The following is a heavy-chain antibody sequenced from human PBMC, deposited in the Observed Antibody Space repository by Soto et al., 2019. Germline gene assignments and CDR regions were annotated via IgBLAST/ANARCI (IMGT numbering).Heavy chain of an antibody. V-gene: IGHV1-18*01. CDR3: ARDRPEDSDYAVEAFDI. D-gene: IGHD4-4*01. CDR2: ISAYNGNT. J-gene: IGHJ3*02. Sequence: QVQLVQSGAEVKKPGASVKVSCKASGYTFTSYGISWVRQAPGQGLEWMGWISAYNGNTNYAQKLQGRVTMTTDTSTSTAYMELRSLRSDDTAVYYCARDRPEDSDYAVEAFDIWGQGTMVTVSS. CDR1: GYTFTSYG.